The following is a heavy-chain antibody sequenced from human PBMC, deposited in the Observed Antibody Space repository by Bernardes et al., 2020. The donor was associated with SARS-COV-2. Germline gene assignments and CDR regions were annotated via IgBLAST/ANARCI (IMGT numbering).Heavy chain of an antibody. Sequence: SETLSLTCTVSGGSISSSSYYWGWIRQPPGKGLEWIGSIYYSGSTYYNPSLKSRVTISVDTSKNQFSLKLSSVTAADTAVYYCARHRVGSSGFNFDYWGQGTLVTVSS. D-gene: IGHD3-22*01. CDR3: ARHRVGSSGFNFDY. CDR2: IYYSGST. V-gene: IGHV4-39*01. CDR1: GGSISSSSYY. J-gene: IGHJ4*02.